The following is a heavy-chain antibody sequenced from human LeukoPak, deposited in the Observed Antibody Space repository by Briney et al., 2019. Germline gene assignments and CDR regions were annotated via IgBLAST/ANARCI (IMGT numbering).Heavy chain of an antibody. D-gene: IGHD6-6*01. CDR1: GGSIKSPTSY. V-gene: IGHV4-61*01. J-gene: IGHJ5*02. CDR2: VYYIGTT. Sequence: SETLSLTCTVSGGSIKSPTSYWSWTRQAPGKGLEWIGNVYYIGTTTYNSSLQSRVTISVDTSKNQFSLEMASVTPEDTALYYCARNTSSSPWFDPWGQGTLVIVSS. CDR3: ARNTSSSPWFDP.